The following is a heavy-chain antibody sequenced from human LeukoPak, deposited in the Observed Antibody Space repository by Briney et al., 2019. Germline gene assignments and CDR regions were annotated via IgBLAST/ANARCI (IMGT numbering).Heavy chain of an antibody. CDR3: AKVRGATRGGFDY. Sequence: GGSLRLSCAVSGFTFSSYAMSWVRQAPGKGLERVSAISGSGGSTYYADSVKGRFTISRDNSKNTLYLQMNSLRAEDTAVYYCAKVRGATRGGFDYWGQGTLVTVSS. CDR1: GFTFSSYA. V-gene: IGHV3-23*01. CDR2: ISGSGGST. J-gene: IGHJ4*02. D-gene: IGHD1-26*01.